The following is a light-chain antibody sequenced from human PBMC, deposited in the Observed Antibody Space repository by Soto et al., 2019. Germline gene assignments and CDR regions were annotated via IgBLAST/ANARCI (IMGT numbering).Light chain of an antibody. J-gene: IGKJ1*01. CDR3: QQYGSSGT. CDR1: QSVSNNY. CDR2: GAS. V-gene: IGKV3-20*01. Sequence: EIVLTQSPGTLSLSPGERATLSWRASQSVSNNYLAWYQQKPGQAPRLLIYGASNRATGIPDRFSGSGSGTDFTLTISRPEPEDFAVYYCQQYGSSGTFGQGTKVDIK.